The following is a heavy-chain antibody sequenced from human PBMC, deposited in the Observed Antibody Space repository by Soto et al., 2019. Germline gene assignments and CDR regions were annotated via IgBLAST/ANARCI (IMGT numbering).Heavy chain of an antibody. CDR2: INESGST. CDR3: ARGSGIVALPGELEDVNYDY. J-gene: IGHJ4*02. V-gene: IGHV4-34*01. CDR1: GQSFSGHS. D-gene: IGHD1-1*01. Sequence: QVQLQQWGAGLVKPSETLSLSCAVYGQSFSGHSWAWIRQPPGKGLEWIGEINESGSTYYNPSLKSRVTISTDTSKNQFSLKLSSVCAADTAAYFCARGSGIVALPGELEDVNYDYWGQGTLVNVSS.